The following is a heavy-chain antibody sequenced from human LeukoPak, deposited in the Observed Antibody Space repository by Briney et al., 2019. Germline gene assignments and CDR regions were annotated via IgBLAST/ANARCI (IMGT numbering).Heavy chain of an antibody. J-gene: IGHJ4*02. Sequence: GGSLRLSCAASGFTFSSYWMHWVRQAPGKGLVWVSRINSDGSSTSYADSVKGRFTISRDNAKNTLYLQMNSLRAEDTAVYHCARAAITGDFDYWGQGTLVTVSS. CDR2: INSDGSST. CDR3: ARAAITGDFDY. V-gene: IGHV3-74*01. D-gene: IGHD1-14*01. CDR1: GFTFSSYW.